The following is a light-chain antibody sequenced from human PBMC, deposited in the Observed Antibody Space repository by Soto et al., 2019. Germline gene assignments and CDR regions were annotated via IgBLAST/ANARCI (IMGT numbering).Light chain of an antibody. CDR3: QPRRDWPLT. Sequence: EIVLTQSPATLSLSPGERATLSCRASQSVSSYLAWYQQKPGQAPRLLISDASNRATGIPARFSGSGSGTDFTLPVSSLEPDDFAVSYRQPRRDWPLTFGGGTKVEI. J-gene: IGKJ4*01. V-gene: IGKV3-11*01. CDR2: DAS. CDR1: QSVSSY.